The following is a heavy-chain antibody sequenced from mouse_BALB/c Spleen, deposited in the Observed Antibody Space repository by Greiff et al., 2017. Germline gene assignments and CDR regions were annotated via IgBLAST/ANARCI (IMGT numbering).Heavy chain of an antibody. CDR3: ARNYRYLAY. V-gene: IGHV1-63*02. D-gene: IGHD2-14*01. Sequence: QVHVKQSGAELVRPGTSVKISCKASGYTFTNYWLGWVKQRPGHGLEWIGDIYPGGGYTNYNEKFKGKATLTADTSSSTAYMQLSSLTSEDSAVYFCARNYRYLAYWGQGTLVTVSA. CDR1: GYTFTNYW. J-gene: IGHJ3*01. CDR2: IYPGGGYT.